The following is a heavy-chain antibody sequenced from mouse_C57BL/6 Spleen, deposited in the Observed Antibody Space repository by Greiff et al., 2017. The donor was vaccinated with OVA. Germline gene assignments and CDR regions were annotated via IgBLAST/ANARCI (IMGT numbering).Heavy chain of an antibody. CDR3: ARQLRRYYFDY. Sequence: VQRVESGPELVKPGASVKISCKASGYSFTSYYIHWVKQRPGQGLEWIGWIYPGSGNTKYNEKFKGKATLTADTSSSTAYMQLSSLTSEDSAVYYCARQLRRYYFDYWGQGTTLTVSS. D-gene: IGHD3-2*02. CDR2: IYPGSGNT. J-gene: IGHJ2*01. V-gene: IGHV1-66*01. CDR1: GYSFTSYY.